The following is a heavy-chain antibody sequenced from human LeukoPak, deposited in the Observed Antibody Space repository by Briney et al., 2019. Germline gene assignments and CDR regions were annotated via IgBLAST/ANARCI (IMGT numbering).Heavy chain of an antibody. CDR3: ARLDSGSYQVFDY. D-gene: IGHD1-26*01. CDR2: INHSGST. Sequence: PSETLSLTCIVSGGSISNYYWSWIRQPPGKGLEWIGEINHSGSTYYNPSLKSRVTISVDTSKNQFSLKLSSVTAADTAVYYCARLDSGSYQVFDYWGQGTLVTVSS. CDR1: GGSISNYY. J-gene: IGHJ4*02. V-gene: IGHV4-59*08.